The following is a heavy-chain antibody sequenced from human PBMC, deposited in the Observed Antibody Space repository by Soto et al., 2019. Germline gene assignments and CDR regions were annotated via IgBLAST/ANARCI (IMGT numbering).Heavy chain of an antibody. CDR3: ARWRTVTTDYYYGMDV. J-gene: IGHJ6*02. V-gene: IGHV1-8*01. D-gene: IGHD4-17*01. Sequence: ASVKVSCKASGYTFTSYDINWVRQATGQGLEWMGWMNPNSGNTGYAQKFQGRVTMTRNTSISTAYMELSSLRSEDTAVYYCARWRTVTTDYYYGMDVWGQGTTVTVSS. CDR1: GYTFTSYD. CDR2: MNPNSGNT.